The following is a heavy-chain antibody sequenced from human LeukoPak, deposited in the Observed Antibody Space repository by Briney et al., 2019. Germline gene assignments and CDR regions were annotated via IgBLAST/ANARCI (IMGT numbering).Heavy chain of an antibody. CDR1: GSTFNNYW. D-gene: IGHD2-21*01. J-gene: IGHJ4*02. Sequence: PGGSLRLSCEASGSTFNNYWMNWVRQAPGKGLEWVANIKQDGSEIDYVDSVKGRFTISRDNAKNSLYLQMDSLKTEDTAIYYCAGAYYGRSLFEFWGQGTLVTVSS. CDR3: AGAYYGRSLFEF. V-gene: IGHV3-7*04. CDR2: IKQDGSEI.